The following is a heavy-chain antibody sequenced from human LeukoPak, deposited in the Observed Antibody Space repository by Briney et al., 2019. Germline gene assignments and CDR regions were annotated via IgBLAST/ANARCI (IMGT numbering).Heavy chain of an antibody. D-gene: IGHD7-27*01. V-gene: IGHV3-30*02. CDR3: AKDGLIRGDNWFDF. Sequence: GGSLRLSCAASGFTFSSHGMHWVRQAPGKGLEWVAFIRYDGSDKSYADSVKGRFTTSRDNSKNTLYLQMNSLRAEDTAVYYCAKDGLIRGDNWFDFWGQGTLVTVSS. CDR2: IRYDGSDK. CDR1: GFTFSSHG. J-gene: IGHJ5*01.